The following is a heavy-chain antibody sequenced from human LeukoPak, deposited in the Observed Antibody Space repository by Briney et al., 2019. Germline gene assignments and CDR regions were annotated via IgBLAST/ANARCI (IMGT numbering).Heavy chain of an antibody. CDR2: IYHSGST. J-gene: IGHJ3*02. V-gene: IGHV4-4*02. CDR1: GGSISSSNW. Sequence: SETLSLTCAVSGGSISSSNWWSWVSQPPGKGLEWIGEIYHSGSTNYNPSLKSRVTISVDKSKNQFSLKLSSVTAADTAVYYCARRYYYDSRDDAFDIWGQGTMVTVSS. D-gene: IGHD3-22*01. CDR3: ARRYYYDSRDDAFDI.